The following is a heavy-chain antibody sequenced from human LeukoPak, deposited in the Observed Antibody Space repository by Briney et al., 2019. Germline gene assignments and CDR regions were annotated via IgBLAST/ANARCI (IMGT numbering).Heavy chain of an antibody. CDR3: TRDGVIVGATTYY. V-gene: IGHV3-49*04. Sequence: GRSLRLSCTASGFTFGDYAMSWVRQAPGKGLEWVGFVRSKAYGGTTEYAASVEGRFTISRDDSKSIAYLQMNSLKTEDTAVYYCTRDGVIVGATTYYWGQGTLVTVSS. CDR2: VRSKAYGGTT. D-gene: IGHD1-26*01. J-gene: IGHJ4*02. CDR1: GFTFGDYA.